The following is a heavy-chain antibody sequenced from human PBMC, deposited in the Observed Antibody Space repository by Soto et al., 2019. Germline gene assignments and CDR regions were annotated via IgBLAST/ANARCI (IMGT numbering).Heavy chain of an antibody. J-gene: IGHJ4*02. V-gene: IGHV3-21*01. CDR3: ARDPSRFLEWLPLWGFDY. CDR2: ISSSSSYI. CDR1: GFTFSSYS. Sequence: GGSLRLSCAASGFTFSSYSMNWVRQAPGKGLEWVSSISSSSSYIYYADSVKGRFTISRDNAKNSLYLQMNSLRAEDTAVYYCARDPSRFLEWLPLWGFDYWGQGTLVTVSS. D-gene: IGHD3-3*01.